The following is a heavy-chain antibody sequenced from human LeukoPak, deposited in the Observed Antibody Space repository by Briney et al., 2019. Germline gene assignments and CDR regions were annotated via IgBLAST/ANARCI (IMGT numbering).Heavy chain of an antibody. CDR1: GFTFSSYA. D-gene: IGHD5-18*01. CDR2: ITASGGNT. Sequence: TGGSLRLSCAASGFTFSSYAMGWGRQAAGKGLEWVSAITASGGNTYYADSVRGRSTISRDNSKNTLYLQVNSLRAEDTAVYYCAKGNGYSYGRYYFDYWGQGTLVTVSS. V-gene: IGHV3-23*01. CDR3: AKGNGYSYGRYYFDY. J-gene: IGHJ4*02.